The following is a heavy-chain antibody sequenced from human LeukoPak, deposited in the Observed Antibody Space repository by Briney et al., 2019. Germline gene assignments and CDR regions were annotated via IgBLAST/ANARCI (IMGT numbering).Heavy chain of an antibody. CDR2: INNSGTT. CDR3: ARVEGAGWGCLDY. V-gene: IGHV4-4*07. J-gene: IGHJ4*02. D-gene: IGHD6-19*01. CDR1: GGSISSYY. Sequence: PSETLSLTCTVSGGSISSYYWSWIRQPAGKGPEWIGRINNSGTTIYNPSLTGRATMSVDTTKNQISLKLNSVTVADTAVYYCARVEGAGWGCLDYWGQGTLVTVSS.